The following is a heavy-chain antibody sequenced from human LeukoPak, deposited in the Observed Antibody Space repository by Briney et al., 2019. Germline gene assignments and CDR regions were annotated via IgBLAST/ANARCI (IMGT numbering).Heavy chain of an antibody. CDR2: IYYSGST. Sequence: SETLSLTCTVYGGSFNGWFWSWIRQHPGKGLEWIGYIYYSGSTYYNPSLKSRVTISVDTSKNQFSLKLSSVTAADTAVYYCARAGSSGYLYLDYWGQGTLVTVSS. D-gene: IGHD3-22*01. J-gene: IGHJ4*02. CDR3: ARAGSSGYLYLDY. CDR1: GGSFNGWF. V-gene: IGHV4-31*03.